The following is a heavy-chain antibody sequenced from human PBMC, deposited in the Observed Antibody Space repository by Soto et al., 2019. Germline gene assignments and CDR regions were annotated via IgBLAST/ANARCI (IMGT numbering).Heavy chain of an antibody. CDR2: ISYDGSNK. J-gene: IGHJ6*02. CDR1: GFTFSSYA. D-gene: IGHD6-13*01. CDR3: ARGPGIAAAGYYYYGMDV. V-gene: IGHV3-30-3*01. Sequence: QVQLVESGGGVVQPGRSLRLSCAASGFTFSSYAMHWVRQAPGKGLEWVAVISYDGSNKYYADSVKGRFTISRDNSKNTLYLQMNSLRAEDTAVYYCARGPGIAAAGYYYYGMDVWGQGTTVTVSS.